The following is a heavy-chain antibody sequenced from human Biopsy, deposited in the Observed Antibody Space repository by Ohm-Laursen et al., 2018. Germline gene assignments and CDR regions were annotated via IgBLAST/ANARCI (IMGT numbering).Heavy chain of an antibody. CDR2: ISASSSYI. J-gene: IGHJ6*02. D-gene: IGHD3-10*01. V-gene: IGHV3-21*01. Sequence: GSLRLSCTASGVTLSGYGMNWVRQAPGKGLEWVSSISASSSYIYYADSVKGRFTVSRDNAKNSLYLQMNSLRAEDTAVYYCARSRGSSGIATIYYYGMDVWGQGTTVTVSS. CDR3: ARSRGSSGIATIYYYGMDV. CDR1: GVTLSGYG.